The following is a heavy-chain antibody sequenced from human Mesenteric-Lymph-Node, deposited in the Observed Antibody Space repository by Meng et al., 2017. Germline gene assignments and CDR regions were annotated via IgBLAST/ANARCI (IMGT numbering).Heavy chain of an antibody. J-gene: IGHJ4*02. CDR1: GFTFSTYG. Sequence: QVQWVESGGGVDQPGRSLRLSCAPSGFTFSTYGMHWVRQAPGKGLEWVAVISYDGSNKYYAESVKGRFTISRDNSKNTLHLQMNSLRAEDTAVYYCAKVAYASTWYVPHFDYWGQGTLVTVSS. V-gene: IGHV3-30*18. D-gene: IGHD6-13*01. CDR2: ISYDGSNK. CDR3: AKVAYASTWYVPHFDY.